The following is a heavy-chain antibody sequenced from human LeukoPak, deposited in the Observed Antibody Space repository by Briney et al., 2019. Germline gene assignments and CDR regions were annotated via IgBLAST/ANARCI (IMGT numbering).Heavy chain of an antibody. CDR1: GFIFSTYG. Sequence: PGGSLRLSCAASGFIFSTYGMHWVRQAPGKGLEWVAFIRYNGSNTYYADSVKGRFTISRDNSKNTLYLQINSLRAEDTAVYYCAKSVEYDFWSGWGAFDIWGQGTMVTVSS. CDR3: AKSVEYDFWSGWGAFDI. V-gene: IGHV3-30*02. CDR2: IRYNGSNT. J-gene: IGHJ3*02. D-gene: IGHD3-3*01.